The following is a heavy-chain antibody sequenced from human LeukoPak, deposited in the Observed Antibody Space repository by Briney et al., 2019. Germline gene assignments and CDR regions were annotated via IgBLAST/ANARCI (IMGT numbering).Heavy chain of an antibody. J-gene: IGHJ4*02. Sequence: SETLSLTCTVSGGSISNYYWSWIRQPAGMGLXXXGRIYASGSTNYNPSLKSRVTMSVDTSNNQFSLNLSSVTAADTAVYYRARTSARGAQFDYWGQGTLVTVSS. CDR1: GGSISNYY. D-gene: IGHD3-10*01. V-gene: IGHV4-4*07. CDR3: ARTSARGAQFDY. CDR2: IYASGST.